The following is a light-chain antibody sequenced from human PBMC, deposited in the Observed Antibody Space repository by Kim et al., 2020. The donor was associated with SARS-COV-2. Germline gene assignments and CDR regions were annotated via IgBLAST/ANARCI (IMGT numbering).Light chain of an antibody. CDR1: STVVGCSHY. J-gene: IGLJ1*01. V-gene: IGLV2-11*01. CDR3: YTYTGSYPYV. CDR2: ELT. Sequence: GQSVNISCTGTSTVVGCSHYVSWYHQHPGKAPNIMFHELTPRPAGAPDRSGGANSGKTSSLTTAGLQAEDEHDNYCYTYTGSYPYVFGTGTKVTVL.